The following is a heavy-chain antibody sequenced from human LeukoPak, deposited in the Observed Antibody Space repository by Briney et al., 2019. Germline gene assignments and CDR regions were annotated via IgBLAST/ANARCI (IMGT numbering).Heavy chain of an antibody. CDR1: GVTFSSYG. Sequence: GRSLRLSCAASGVTFSSYGMHWVRHAPGKGLEWVAVIWYDGSNKYYADSVKGRFTISRDNSKNTLYLQMNSLRAEDTAVYYCARAGLTADAFDIWGQGTMVTVSS. D-gene: IGHD2-21*02. CDR2: IWYDGSNK. J-gene: IGHJ3*02. V-gene: IGHV3-33*01. CDR3: ARAGLTADAFDI.